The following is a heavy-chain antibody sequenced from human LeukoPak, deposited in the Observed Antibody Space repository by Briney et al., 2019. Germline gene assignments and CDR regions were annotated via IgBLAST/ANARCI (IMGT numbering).Heavy chain of an antibody. Sequence: ASVKLSCTDSGYTFTSYGISWVRQAPGQGLEGMGWISAYNGNTNYAQKLHGRVTMTTDTSTSTAYKELRSLRSDDTAVYYCAIVTYYYDSSGYLDYWGQGTLVTVPS. CDR3: AIVTYYYDSSGYLDY. D-gene: IGHD3-22*01. CDR2: ISAYNGNT. J-gene: IGHJ4*02. V-gene: IGHV1-18*01. CDR1: GYTFTSYG.